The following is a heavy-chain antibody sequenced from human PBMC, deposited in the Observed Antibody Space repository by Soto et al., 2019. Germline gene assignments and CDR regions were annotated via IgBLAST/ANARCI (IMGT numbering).Heavy chain of an antibody. J-gene: IGHJ5*02. CDR2: IYYSGSA. V-gene: IGHV4-31*03. CDR3: ARAPEAEGWQLTGNWFDP. CDR1: GGSIGSGGYY. D-gene: IGHD2-15*01. Sequence: SETLSLTCTVSGGSIGSGGYYWSWIRQHPGKGLEWIGYIYYSGSAYYSPSLKSRVTISVETSKNQFSLKLSSVTAADTAVYYCARAPEAEGWQLTGNWFDPCGQGTLVTVSS.